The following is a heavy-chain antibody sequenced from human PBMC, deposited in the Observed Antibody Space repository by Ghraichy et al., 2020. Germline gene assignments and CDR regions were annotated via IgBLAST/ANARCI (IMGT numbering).Heavy chain of an antibody. Sequence: SETLSLTCNVSGVSIESTDFQWGWIRQSPGKGLEWIGNLYYGGGTDYSPSLKSRVTISGDTSKNQFSLRLSSVTAADTSVYFCARFAMIRELTHDFDYWGRGILVTVSS. D-gene: IGHD3-10*01. CDR1: GVSIESTDFQ. J-gene: IGHJ4*02. V-gene: IGHV4-39*01. CDR2: LYYGGGT. CDR3: ARFAMIRELTHDFDY.